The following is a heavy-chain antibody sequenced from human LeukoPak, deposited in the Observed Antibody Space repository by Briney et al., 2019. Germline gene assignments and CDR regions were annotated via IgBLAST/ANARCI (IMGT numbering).Heavy chain of an antibody. CDR2: IKSNTDGGTT. V-gene: IGHV3-15*01. J-gene: IGHJ4*02. CDR1: AFTFSNAW. D-gene: IGHD2-2*01. CDR3: TTGYCSVTSCHRSLYFDY. Sequence: GGSLGLSCAASAFTFSNAWMSWVRQAPGKGLEWVGRIKSNTDGGTTDFAAPVKGRFTISRDDSKNTLYLQMDSLKTEDTALYYCTTGYCSVTSCHRSLYFDYWGQGTLVAVSS.